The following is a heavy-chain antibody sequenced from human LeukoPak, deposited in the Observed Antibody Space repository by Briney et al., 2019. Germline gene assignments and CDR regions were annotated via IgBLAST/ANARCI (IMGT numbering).Heavy chain of an antibody. CDR2: IIPILGIA. V-gene: IGHV1-69*04. CDR3: ARDSGYSYGYGYYYYGMDV. CDR1: GGTFSSYA. J-gene: IGHJ6*02. D-gene: IGHD5-18*01. Sequence: SVKVSCKASGGTFSSYAISWVRQAPGQGFEWMGRIIPILGIANYAQKFQGRVTITADKSTSTAYMELSSLRSEDTAVYYCARDSGYSYGYGYYYYGMDVWGQGTTVTVSS.